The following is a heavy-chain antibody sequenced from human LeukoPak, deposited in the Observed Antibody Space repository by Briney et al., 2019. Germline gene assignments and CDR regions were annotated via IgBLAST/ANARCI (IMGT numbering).Heavy chain of an antibody. Sequence: SETLSLTCAVYGGSFSGYYWSWIRQPAGKGLEWIGEINHSGSTNYNPSLKSRVTISVDTSKNQFSLKLSSVTAADTAVYYCARRQKRYSSSSYHYWGQGTLVTVSS. D-gene: IGHD6-6*01. V-gene: IGHV4-34*01. J-gene: IGHJ4*02. CDR2: INHSGST. CDR1: GGSFSGYY. CDR3: ARRQKRYSSSSYHY.